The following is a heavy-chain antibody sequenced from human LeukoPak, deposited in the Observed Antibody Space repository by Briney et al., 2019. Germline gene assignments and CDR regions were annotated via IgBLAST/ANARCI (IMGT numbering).Heavy chain of an antibody. J-gene: IGHJ4*02. CDR1: GGSVTSTNW. V-gene: IGHV4-4*02. CDR3: AREGGFYRPLDY. Sequence: SETLSLTCAASGGSVTSTNWWPWFREPPGKGLEWIGEVHLDGRTNYNPSLKSRLVMSADLPENHISLKLTSVTAPDTAVYYCAREGGFYRPLDYSGRGTLVTVSS. D-gene: IGHD6-25*01. CDR2: VHLDGRT.